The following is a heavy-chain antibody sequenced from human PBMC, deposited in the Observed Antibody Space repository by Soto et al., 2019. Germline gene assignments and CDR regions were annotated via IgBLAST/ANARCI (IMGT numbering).Heavy chain of an antibody. CDR3: AKQESDWNVHFDY. CDR2: ISYDGTDE. V-gene: IGHV3-30*18. D-gene: IGHD1-1*01. CDR1: GSSFSSYG. J-gene: IGHJ4*02. Sequence: GGSLKLSCAASGSSFSSYGMHWVRQAPGKGLEWVAMISYDGTDEYYADSVKGRFTISRDNYKNAVYLQMNSLRAEDTAVYYYAKQESDWNVHFDYWGQGTLVTVSS.